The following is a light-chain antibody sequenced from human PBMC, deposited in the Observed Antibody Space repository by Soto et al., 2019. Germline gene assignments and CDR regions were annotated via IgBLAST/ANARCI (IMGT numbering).Light chain of an antibody. Sequence: DILMTQSPSSLSASVLPRVTITCRASQRISSYLNWYQQKPGKAPNLLIWDASTLQSGVPSRFSGSGSGTDFTLTISSLQAEDVAVYYCQQYYSTPLTFGGGTKVDI. CDR1: QRISSY. V-gene: IGKV1-39*01. J-gene: IGKJ4*01. CDR3: QQYYSTPLT. CDR2: DAS.